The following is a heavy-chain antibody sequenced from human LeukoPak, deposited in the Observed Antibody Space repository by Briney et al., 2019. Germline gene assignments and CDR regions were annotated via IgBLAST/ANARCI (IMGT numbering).Heavy chain of an antibody. V-gene: IGHV4-61*02. J-gene: IGHJ3*02. CDR1: GGSISSGSYY. CDR2: IYRSGTT. Sequence: PSETLSLTCTVSGGSISSGSYYWNWIRQPAGKGLEWIGRIYRSGTTNYNPSLKSRVTISVDTSKNQFSLKLSSVTAADTAVYYCARHLSGDILTGYDHDAFDIWGQGTMVTVSS. D-gene: IGHD3-9*01. CDR3: ARHLSGDILTGYDHDAFDI.